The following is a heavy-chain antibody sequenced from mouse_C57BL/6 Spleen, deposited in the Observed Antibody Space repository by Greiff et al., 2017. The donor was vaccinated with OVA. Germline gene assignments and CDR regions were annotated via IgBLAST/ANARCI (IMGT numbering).Heavy chain of an antibody. CDR1: GFTFSDYG. V-gene: IGHV5-17*01. Sequence: EVQGVESGGGLVKPGGSLKLSCAASGFTFSDYGMHWVRQAPEKGLEWVAYISSGSSTTYYADTVKGRFTISRDNAKNTLILQMTSLRSEDTAMYYCARVYGYGSDWFAYWGQGTLVTVSA. CDR2: ISSGSSTT. J-gene: IGHJ3*01. D-gene: IGHD2-2*01. CDR3: ARVYGYGSDWFAY.